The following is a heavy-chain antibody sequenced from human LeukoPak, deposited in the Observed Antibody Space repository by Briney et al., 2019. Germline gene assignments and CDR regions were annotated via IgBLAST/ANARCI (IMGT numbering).Heavy chain of an antibody. D-gene: IGHD2-15*01. V-gene: IGHV1-69*04. CDR1: GDTSGRYG. Sequence: SVKVSCKAPGDTSGRYGISWVRQAPGQGLEWMGRIIPMFGVTKYVEKLQGRVTITADTSTSTVYMELSSLTSEDTAVYFCAREGGEFCSGGACHHWYFDLWGRGTLVTVSS. CDR3: AREGGEFCSGGACHHWYFDL. J-gene: IGHJ2*01. CDR2: IIPMFGVT.